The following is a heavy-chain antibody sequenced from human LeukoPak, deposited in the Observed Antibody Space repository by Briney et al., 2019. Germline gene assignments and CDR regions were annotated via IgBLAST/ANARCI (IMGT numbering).Heavy chain of an antibody. D-gene: IGHD2-2*01. J-gene: IGHJ3*02. CDR2: ISAYNGNT. CDR3: ASAPGYCSSTSCYWDAFDI. CDR1: GYTFTSYG. Sequence: ASVKVSCKASGYTFTSYGISWVRQAPGQGLEWMGWISAYNGNTNYAQKLQGRVIMTTDTSTSTAYMELRSLRSDDTAVYYCASAPGYCSSTSCYWDAFDIWGQGTMVTVSS. V-gene: IGHV1-18*01.